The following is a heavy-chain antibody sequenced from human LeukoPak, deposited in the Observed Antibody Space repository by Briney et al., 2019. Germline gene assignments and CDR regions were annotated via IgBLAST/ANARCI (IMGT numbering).Heavy chain of an antibody. J-gene: IGHJ4*02. CDR1: GGSFSGYY. CDR3: ARASDTAMAR. Sequence: PSETLSLTCAVYGGSFSGYYWSWIRQPPGKGLEWIGEINHSGSTNYNPSLKSRVTISVDTSKNQFSLKLSSVTAADTAVYYCARASDTAMARWGQGTLVTVSS. D-gene: IGHD5-18*01. CDR2: INHSGST. V-gene: IGHV4-34*01.